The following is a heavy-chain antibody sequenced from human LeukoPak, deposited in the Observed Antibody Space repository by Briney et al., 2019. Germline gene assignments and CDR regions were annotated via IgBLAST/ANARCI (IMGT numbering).Heavy chain of an antibody. J-gene: IGHJ6*03. Sequence: SETLSLTCTVSGGSISSYYWSWIRQPAGKGLEWIGRIYTSGSTNYNPSLKSRVTMSVGTSKNQFSLKLSSVTAADTAVYYCARVTVVVPTPEDYYYYYMDVWGKGTTVTVSS. D-gene: IGHD2-2*01. CDR1: GGSISSYY. V-gene: IGHV4-4*07. CDR2: IYTSGST. CDR3: ARVTVVVPTPEDYYYYYMDV.